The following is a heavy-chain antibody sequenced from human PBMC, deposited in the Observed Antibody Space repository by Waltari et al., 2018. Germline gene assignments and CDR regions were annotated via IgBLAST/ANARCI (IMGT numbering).Heavy chain of an antibody. CDR2: IYYSGST. Sequence: QVQLQESGPGLVKPSETLSLTCTVSGGSISSHYWSWIRQPPGKGLEWIGYIYYSGSTNYNPSLKSRVTISVDTSKNQFSLKLSSVTAADTAVYYCARDQGTGEDYWGQGTLVTVSS. CDR1: GGSISSHY. D-gene: IGHD3-10*01. CDR3: ARDQGTGEDY. V-gene: IGHV4-59*11. J-gene: IGHJ4*02.